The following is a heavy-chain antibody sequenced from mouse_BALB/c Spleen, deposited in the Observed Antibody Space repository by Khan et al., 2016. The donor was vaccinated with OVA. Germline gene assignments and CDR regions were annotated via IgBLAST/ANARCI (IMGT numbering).Heavy chain of an antibody. CDR2: INSDGSAI. Sequence: EVQLLETGGGLVQPGGSRGLSCEGSGFTFSGFWMSWVRQTPGKTLEWIGDINSDGSAINYAPSIKDRFTIFRDNDKSTLYLQMTSVRSEDTATYFCKRYGGYYFDYWGQGTTLTVSS. J-gene: IGHJ2*01. CDR3: KRYGGYYFDY. V-gene: IGHV11-2*02. CDR1: GFTFSGFW.